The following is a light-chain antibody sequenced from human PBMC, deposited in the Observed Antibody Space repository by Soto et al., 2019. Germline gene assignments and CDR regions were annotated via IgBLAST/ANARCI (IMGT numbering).Light chain of an antibody. Sequence: EIVLTQSPATLSLSPGERATLSCSASQSVSSYLAWYQQKPGQAPRLVIFGASRRATGIPDRFSGSGSGTDFNLTISILEPEYGAVYYCQKYSSSSYTFGPGTKLEIK. CDR1: QSVSSY. CDR2: GAS. V-gene: IGKV3-20*01. J-gene: IGKJ2*01. CDR3: QKYSSSSYT.